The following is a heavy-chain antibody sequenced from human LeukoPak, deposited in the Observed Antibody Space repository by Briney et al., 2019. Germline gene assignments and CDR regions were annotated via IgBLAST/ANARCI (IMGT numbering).Heavy chain of an antibody. CDR2: ISHDGSNQ. CDR1: GFTSTYYA. V-gene: IGHV3-30-3*01. CDR3: ARQGDTGSWYFDY. Sequence: GSLRLSCAVSGFTSTYYAMHWVRQAPGKGLEWVAVISHDGSNQQYADSVKGQVTISRDNSKSTLYLQMDSLRAGDTAVYYCARQGDTGSWYFDYWGQGTLVTVSS. D-gene: IGHD2-21*02. J-gene: IGHJ4*02.